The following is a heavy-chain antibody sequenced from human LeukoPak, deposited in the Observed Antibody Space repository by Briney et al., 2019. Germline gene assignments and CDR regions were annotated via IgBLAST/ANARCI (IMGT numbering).Heavy chain of an antibody. CDR2: ISAIGGKT. CDR1: GFTFSNFF. Sequence: PGGSLRLSCAASGFTFSNFFMSWVRRAPGKGLEWVSSISAIGGKTYYTDSVKGRFTISRDNSRNMLYLQMNSLRVEGTALYYCAQSGQLDSWGQGTLVTVSS. J-gene: IGHJ4*02. D-gene: IGHD2-8*02. CDR3: AQSGQLDS. V-gene: IGHV3-23*01.